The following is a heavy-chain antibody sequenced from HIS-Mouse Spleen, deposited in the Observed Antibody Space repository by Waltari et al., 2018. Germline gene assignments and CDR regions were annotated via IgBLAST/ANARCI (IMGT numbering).Heavy chain of an antibody. Sequence: QVTLKESGPVLVKPTETLTLTCTVSGFSLSNARMGVSWTRQPPGKALEWLANIFSNDENSYSTILKSRLTISKDTSKSRVVITMTDMDPVETSPYFSARVLRFLAWPSGGDYWGQGTLVTVGS. V-gene: IGHV2-26*01. CDR3: ARVLRFLAWPSGGDY. D-gene: IGHD3-3*01. CDR1: GFSLSNARMG. J-gene: IGHJ4*02. CDR2: IFSNDEN.